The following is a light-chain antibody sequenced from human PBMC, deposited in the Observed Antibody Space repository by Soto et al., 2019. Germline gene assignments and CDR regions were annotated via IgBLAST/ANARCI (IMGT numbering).Light chain of an antibody. Sequence: EIVLTQSPGTLSLSPGEIAILSCRASQSVNSNYLAWYQQKPGQAPRLLIYGASSRATGIPDRFSGSGSGTDFTLTISRLETEDFAVFYCQQYGTSEIIFGQGTRLEIK. V-gene: IGKV3-20*01. CDR3: QQYGTSEII. J-gene: IGKJ5*01. CDR1: QSVNSNY. CDR2: GAS.